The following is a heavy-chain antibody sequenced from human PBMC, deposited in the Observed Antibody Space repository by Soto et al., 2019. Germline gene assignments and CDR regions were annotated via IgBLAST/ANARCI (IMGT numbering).Heavy chain of an antibody. V-gene: IGHV1-69*02. D-gene: IGHD6-19*01. J-gene: IGHJ4*02. Sequence: QALLVQSGAEVKKPGSSVKFSCKASGGTFSSYTLTWLRQAPGQGPEWMGRIIPALDIEDYAQKFQGRVTITADTSTSTAYMELRSLRADDTAVYYCAAVAGTSAFVGYFEYWGQGTLVTVSS. CDR1: GGTFSSYT. CDR2: IIPALDIE. CDR3: AAVAGTSAFVGYFEY.